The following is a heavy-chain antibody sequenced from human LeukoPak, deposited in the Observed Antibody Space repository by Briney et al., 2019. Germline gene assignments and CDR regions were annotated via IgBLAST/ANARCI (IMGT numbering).Heavy chain of an antibody. J-gene: IGHJ4*02. CDR3: ARRLVVVKVFDY. CDR1: GGSISSSSYY. CDR2: IYYSGST. D-gene: IGHD2-15*01. V-gene: IGHV4-39*07. Sequence: SETLSLTCTVSGGSISSSSYYWGWIRQPPGKGLEWIGSIYYSGSTYYNPSLKSRVTISVDTSKNQFSLKLSSVTAADTAVYYCARRLVVVKVFDYWGQGTLVTVSS.